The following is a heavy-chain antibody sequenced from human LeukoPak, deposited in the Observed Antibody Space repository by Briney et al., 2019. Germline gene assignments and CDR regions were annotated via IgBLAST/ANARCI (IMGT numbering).Heavy chain of an antibody. V-gene: IGHV1-2*02. Sequence: GESLKVSCKASGYTFTAYYMHWVRQAPGQGLEWMGWMNPNSGGTNYAQKFQGRVTMTRATSIRTADMELSRLRSDDTAVYYCARGYYGSGGELDYWGQGTLVTVSS. D-gene: IGHD3-10*01. CDR2: MNPNSGGT. J-gene: IGHJ4*02. CDR1: GYTFTAYY. CDR3: ARGYYGSGGELDY.